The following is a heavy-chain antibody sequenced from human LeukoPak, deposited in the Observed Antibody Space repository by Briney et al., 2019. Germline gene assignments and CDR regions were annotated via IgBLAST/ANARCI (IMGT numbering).Heavy chain of an antibody. V-gene: IGHV3-30*03. J-gene: IGHJ4*02. CDR2: IPHTGNNR. Sequence: PGRSLRLSCAASGFTFSIFGMHWVRQAPGKGLEWVALIPHTGNNRYYADSVKGRFSISRDNSKNTMYLQMDSLRAEDTAVYYCAAGYSSGWRKLIDHWGQGTLVTVSS. CDR1: GFTFSIFG. D-gene: IGHD6-19*01. CDR3: AAGYSSGWRKLIDH.